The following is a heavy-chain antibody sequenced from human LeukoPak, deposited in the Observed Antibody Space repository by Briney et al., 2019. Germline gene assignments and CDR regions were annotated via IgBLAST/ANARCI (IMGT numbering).Heavy chain of an antibody. CDR3: ARAAYCGGDCYSFDI. CDR1: GYTLTELS. V-gene: IGHV1-24*01. Sequence: ASVKVSCKVSGYTLTELSMHWVRQAPGKGLEWMGGFDPEDGETIYAQKFQGRVTMTRDTSTSTVYMELSSLRSEDTAVYYCARAAYCGGDCYSFDIWGQGTMVTVSS. CDR2: FDPEDGET. D-gene: IGHD2-21*02. J-gene: IGHJ3*02.